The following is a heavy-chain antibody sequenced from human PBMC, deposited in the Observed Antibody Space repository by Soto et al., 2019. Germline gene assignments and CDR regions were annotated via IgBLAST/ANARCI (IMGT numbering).Heavy chain of an antibody. D-gene: IGHD5-12*01. Sequence: GGSLRLSCAASGFTFSSYSINWIRQAPGKGLKWVSSISSSGGFVFYADSVKGRFTISRDDARNSVYLEMNSLRAEDTAVYYCARGGNGFDYWGQGTLVTVS. V-gene: IGHV3-21*01. J-gene: IGHJ4*02. CDR2: ISSSGGFV. CDR1: GFTFSSYS. CDR3: ARGGNGFDY.